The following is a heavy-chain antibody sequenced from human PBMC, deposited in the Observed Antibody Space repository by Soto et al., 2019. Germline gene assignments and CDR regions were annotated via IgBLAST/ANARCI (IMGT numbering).Heavy chain of an antibody. J-gene: IGHJ5*02. V-gene: IGHV4-34*01. D-gene: IGHD7-27*01. CDR1: GGYFSCYY. CDR3: ARSWGCLHAGFDP. CDR2: INHSGST. Sequence: PETLSLTCAVYGGYFSCYYWSWIRQPTGKGLEWIGEINHSGSTNYNPSLKSRVTISVDTSKNQFSLKLSSVTAADTAVYYCARSWGCLHAGFDPWGQGTLVTVSS.